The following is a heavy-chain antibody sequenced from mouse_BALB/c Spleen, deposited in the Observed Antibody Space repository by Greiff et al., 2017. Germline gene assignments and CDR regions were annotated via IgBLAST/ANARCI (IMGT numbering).Heavy chain of an antibody. Sequence: EVQLVESGGGLVKPGGSLKLSCAASGFTFSSYAMSWVRQSPEKRLEWVAEISSGGSYTYYPDTVTGRFTISRDNAKNTLYLEMSSLRSEDTAMYYCARDSMITAAWFAYWGQGTLVTVSA. V-gene: IGHV5-9-4*01. J-gene: IGHJ3*01. D-gene: IGHD2-4*01. CDR1: GFTFSSYA. CDR3: ARDSMITAAWFAY. CDR2: ISSGGSYT.